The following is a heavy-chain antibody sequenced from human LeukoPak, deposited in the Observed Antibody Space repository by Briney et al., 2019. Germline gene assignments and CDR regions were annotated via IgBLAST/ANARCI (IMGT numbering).Heavy chain of an antibody. CDR2: IYYSGST. CDR1: GGSISRSSYY. J-gene: IGHJ4*02. CDR3: ARRSGWYGGSFDY. D-gene: IGHD6-19*01. Sequence: SETLSLTCTVSGGSISRSSYYWGWLRQPPGKGLEWIGSIYYSGSTYYNPSLKSRVTISVDTSKNQFSLKLSSVTAADTAVYYCARRSGWYGGSFDYWGQGTLVTVSS. V-gene: IGHV4-39*01.